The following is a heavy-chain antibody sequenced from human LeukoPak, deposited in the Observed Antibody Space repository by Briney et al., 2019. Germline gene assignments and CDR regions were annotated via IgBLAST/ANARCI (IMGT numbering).Heavy chain of an antibody. CDR1: GGTFSSYA. D-gene: IGHD1/OR15-1a*01. CDR2: IIPIFGTA. CDR3: ARRSTNNDAFDI. J-gene: IGHJ3*02. Sequence: ASVKVSCKASGGTFSSYAISWVRQAPGQGLEWMGGIIPIFGTANYAQKFQGRVTITADESTSTAYMELSRLKASDTAMYYCARRSTNNDAFDIWGQGTMVTVSS. V-gene: IGHV1-69*13.